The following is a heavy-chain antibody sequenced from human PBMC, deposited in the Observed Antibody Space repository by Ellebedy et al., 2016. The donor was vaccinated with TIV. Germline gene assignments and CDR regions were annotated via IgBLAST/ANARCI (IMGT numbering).Heavy chain of an antibody. V-gene: IGHV4-4*02. CDR2: IYHSGNT. J-gene: IGHJ3*02. CDR1: GGSISSSNW. D-gene: IGHD5-18*01. Sequence: SETLSLTCAVSGGSISSSNWWSWVRQPPGKGLEWIGEIYHSGNTNYNPSLKGRVTISIDKSNKQFSLTLSSVTAADTAVYYCAREKDIAMATAALDIWGQGTMVTVSS. CDR3: AREKDIAMATAALDI.